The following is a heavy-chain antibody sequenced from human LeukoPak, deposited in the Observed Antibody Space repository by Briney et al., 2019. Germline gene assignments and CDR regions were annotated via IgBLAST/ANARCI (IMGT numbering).Heavy chain of an antibody. D-gene: IGHD6-13*01. V-gene: IGHV3-30*02. CDR1: GFTFSSYG. J-gene: IGHJ4*02. CDR2: IRYDGSNK. Sequence: GRSLRLSCAASGFTFSSYGMHWVRQAPGKGLEWVAFIRYDGSNKYYADSVKGRFTISRDNSKNTLYLQMNSLRAEDTAVYYCAKADSSSWYEVTGSFDYWGQGTLVTVSS. CDR3: AKADSSSWYEVTGSFDY.